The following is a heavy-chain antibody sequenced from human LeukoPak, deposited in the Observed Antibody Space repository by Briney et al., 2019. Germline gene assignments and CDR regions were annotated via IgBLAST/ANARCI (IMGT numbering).Heavy chain of an antibody. V-gene: IGHV4-4*08. J-gene: IGHJ4*02. Sequence: SETLSLTCTVSGSSISNYYWGWIRQAPGKGLEWIGSIYTSGSTHYNPSLKSRVTISVDTSKNQFSLKLSSVTAADTAMYYCAKSGGYGLIDYWGQGTLVTVSS. D-gene: IGHD1-26*01. CDR1: GSSISNYY. CDR3: AKSGGYGLIDY. CDR2: IYTSGST.